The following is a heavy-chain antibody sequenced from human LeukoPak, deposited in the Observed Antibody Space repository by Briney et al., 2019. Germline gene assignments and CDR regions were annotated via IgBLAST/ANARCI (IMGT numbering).Heavy chain of an antibody. Sequence: SLRLSCAASGFTFDDYAMHWVRQAPGKGLEWVSGISWNSGSIGYADSVKGRFTISRDNAKNSLYLQMNSLRAEDTALYYCAKGTANYDYVWGSYRSNWFDPWGQGTLVTVSS. CDR2: ISWNSGSI. J-gene: IGHJ5*02. CDR3: AKGTANYDYVWGSYRSNWFDP. D-gene: IGHD3-16*02. CDR1: GFTFDDYA. V-gene: IGHV3-9*01.